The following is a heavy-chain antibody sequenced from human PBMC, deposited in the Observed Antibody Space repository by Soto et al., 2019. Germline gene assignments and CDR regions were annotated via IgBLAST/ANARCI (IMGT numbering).Heavy chain of an antibody. CDR1: GYSFTSYG. CDR2: ISGHNGNT. V-gene: IGHV1-18*04. J-gene: IGHJ4*02. Sequence: QVQLVQSGAEVEKPGASVKVSCKASGYSFTSYGISWVRQAPGQGPEWMGWISGHNGNTNHPQSLQGRVTMTTDTSRNTAYMELRSLRSDDTAVYYCARHRFNYYDDTVYYYFAYWGQGTLVTVSS. D-gene: IGHD3-22*01. CDR3: ARHRFNYYDDTVYYYFAY.